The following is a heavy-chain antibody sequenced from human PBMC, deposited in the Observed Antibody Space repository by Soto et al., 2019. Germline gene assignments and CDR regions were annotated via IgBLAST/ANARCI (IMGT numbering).Heavy chain of an antibody. CDR2: ISYDGSNK. CDR3: AKQIGYSGSYDDH. J-gene: IGHJ4*02. D-gene: IGHD1-26*01. CDR1: GFTFSSYG. V-gene: IGHV3-30*18. Sequence: LRLSCAASGFTFSSYGMHWVRQAPGKGLEWVAVISYDGSNKYYADSVKGRFTISRDNSKNTLYLQMNSLRAEDTAVYYCAKQIGYSGSYDDHWGQGTLVTVS.